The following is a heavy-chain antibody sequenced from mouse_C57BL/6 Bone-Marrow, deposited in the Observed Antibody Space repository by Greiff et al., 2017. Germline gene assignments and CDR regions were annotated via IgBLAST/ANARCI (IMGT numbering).Heavy chain of an antibody. CDR1: GFTFSSYG. Sequence: EVQLMESGGDLVKPGGSLKLSCAASGFTFSSYGMSWVRQTPDKRLEWVATISSGGSYTYYPDSVTGRFTISRDNAKNTLYLQMSSLKSEDTAMYYCARHVDWDSFAYWGQGTLVTVSA. CDR2: ISSGGSYT. D-gene: IGHD4-1*01. CDR3: ARHVDWDSFAY. V-gene: IGHV5-6*01. J-gene: IGHJ3*01.